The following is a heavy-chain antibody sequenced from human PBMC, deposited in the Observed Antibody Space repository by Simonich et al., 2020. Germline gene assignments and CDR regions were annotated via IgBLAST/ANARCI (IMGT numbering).Heavy chain of an antibody. CDR1: GFTFSSYS. V-gene: IGHV3-21*01. CDR3: ARNAAGDY. CDR2: ISSRCSYI. Sequence: EVQLVESGGGMVKPGGSLRLSCAASGFTFSSYSMNLVRQDPGCGRVWVQSISSRCSYIYYADSVKGRFTISRDNAKNSLYLQMNSLRAEDTAVYYCARNAAGDYWGQGTLVTVSS. D-gene: IGHD6-13*01. J-gene: IGHJ4*02.